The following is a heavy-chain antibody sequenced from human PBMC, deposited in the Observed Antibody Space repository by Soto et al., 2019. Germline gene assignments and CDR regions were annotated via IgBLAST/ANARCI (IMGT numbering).Heavy chain of an antibody. J-gene: IGHJ6*02. CDR3: ARDPIAVAAYYYYGMDV. V-gene: IGHV4-61*01. D-gene: IGHD6-19*01. CDR1: GGSVSSGSYY. CDR2: IYYSGST. Sequence: PSETLSLTCTVSGGSVSSGSYYWSWIRQPPGKGLEWIGYIYYSGSTNYNPSLKSRVTISVDTSKNQFSLKLSSVTAADTAVHYCARDPIAVAAYYYYGMDVWGQGTTVTVSS.